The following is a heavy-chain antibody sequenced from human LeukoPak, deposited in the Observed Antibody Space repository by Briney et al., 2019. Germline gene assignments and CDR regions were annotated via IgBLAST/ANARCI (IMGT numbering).Heavy chain of an antibody. V-gene: IGHV1-8*01. D-gene: IGHD6-13*01. J-gene: IGHJ6*03. Sequence: ASVKVSCKASGYTFTSYDINRVRQATGQGLEWMGWMNPNSGNTGYAQKFQGRVTMTRNTSISTAYMELSSLRSEDTAVYYCARAPSRIAAAGNYYYYYMDVWGKGTTVTVSS. CDR2: MNPNSGNT. CDR1: GYTFTSYD. CDR3: ARAPSRIAAAGNYYYYYMDV.